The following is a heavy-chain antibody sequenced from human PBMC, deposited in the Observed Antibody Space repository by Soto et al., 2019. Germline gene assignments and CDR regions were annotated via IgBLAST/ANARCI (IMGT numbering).Heavy chain of an antibody. CDR1: GGSFSGYY. V-gene: IGHV4-34*01. CDR3: AGVVINYKYKWFDA. CDR2: IYYSGHT. D-gene: IGHD3-10*01. J-gene: IGHJ5*02. Sequence: PSETLSLTCAVYGGSFSGYYWSWIRQPPGKGLEWIGYIYYSGHTNYNPSLKSRLTISIDTSENHFSLKLSSVTAADAAVYYCAGVVINYKYKWFDAWGQGILVTVS.